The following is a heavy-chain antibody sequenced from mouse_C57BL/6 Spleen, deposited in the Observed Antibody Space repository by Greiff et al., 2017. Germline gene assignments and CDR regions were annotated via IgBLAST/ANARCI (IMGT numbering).Heavy chain of an antibody. Sequence: QVQLQQSGAELARPGASVKMSCKASGYTFTSYTMHWVKQRPGQGLEWIGYINPSSGYTKYNQKFKDKATLTADKSSSTAYMQLSSLTSEDSAVYYCARSHGYPPFDYWGQGTTLTVSS. CDR1: GYTFTSYT. CDR2: INPSSGYT. J-gene: IGHJ2*01. V-gene: IGHV1-4*01. D-gene: IGHD2-2*01. CDR3: ARSHGYPPFDY.